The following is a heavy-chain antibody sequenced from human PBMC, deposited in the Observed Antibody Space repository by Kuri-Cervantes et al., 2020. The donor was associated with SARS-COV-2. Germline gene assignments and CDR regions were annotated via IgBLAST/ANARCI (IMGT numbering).Heavy chain of an antibody. D-gene: IGHD5-18*01. Sequence: SVNVSCKASGGTLSSYAISWVRQAPGQGLEWMGGSIPIFGTANYAQKFQGRVTITADKSTSTAYMDLSSLRSEDTAVYYCARELIGAAMVYWFDPWGQGTLVTVSS. CDR3: ARELIGAAMVYWFDP. V-gene: IGHV1-69*06. CDR2: SIPIFGTA. CDR1: GGTLSSYA. J-gene: IGHJ5*02.